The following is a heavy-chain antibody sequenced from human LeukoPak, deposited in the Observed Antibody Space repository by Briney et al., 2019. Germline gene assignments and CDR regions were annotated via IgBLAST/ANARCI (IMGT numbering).Heavy chain of an antibody. CDR1: GFTFDDYA. V-gene: IGHV3-43*02. D-gene: IGHD6-19*01. CDR3: AKDKLYSSGWETFDY. Sequence: GGSLRLSCAASGFTFDDYAMHWVRQAPGKGLEWVSLISGDGGSTYYADSVKGRFTISRDNSKNPLYLQMNSLRTEDTALYYCAKDKLYSSGWETFDYWGQGTLVTVSS. J-gene: IGHJ4*02. CDR2: ISGDGGST.